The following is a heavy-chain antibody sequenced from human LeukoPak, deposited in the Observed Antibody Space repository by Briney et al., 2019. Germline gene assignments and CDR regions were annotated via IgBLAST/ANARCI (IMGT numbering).Heavy chain of an antibody. CDR2: IRGRDYGATT. Sequence: GRSLRLSCTASGFTFGDFAMSWFRQAQGKGLEWVGLIRGRDYGATTDYAASVKGRFPISRDDSQSIAYLQMNNLKTEDTAVYYCSRGRRSPDYWGQGTLVTVSS. CDR1: GFTFGDFA. J-gene: IGHJ4*02. D-gene: IGHD3-10*01. V-gene: IGHV3-49*03. CDR3: SRGRRSPDY.